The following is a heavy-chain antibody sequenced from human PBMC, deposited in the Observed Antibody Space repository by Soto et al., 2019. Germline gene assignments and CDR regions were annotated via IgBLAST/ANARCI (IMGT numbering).Heavy chain of an antibody. CDR2: ISSSSSYI. Sequence: GGSLRLSCAASGFTFSSYSMNWVRQAPGKGLEWVSSISSSSSYIYYADSVKGRFTISRDNAKNSLYLQMNSLRAEDTAVYYCARDGLLGILRGGWYFDLWGRGTLVTVSS. CDR1: GFTFSSYS. V-gene: IGHV3-21*01. D-gene: IGHD7-27*01. J-gene: IGHJ2*01. CDR3: ARDGLLGILRGGWYFDL.